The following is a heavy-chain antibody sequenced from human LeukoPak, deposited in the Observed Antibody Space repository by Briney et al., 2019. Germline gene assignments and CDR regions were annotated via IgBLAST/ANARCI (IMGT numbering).Heavy chain of an antibody. CDR3: ARHWSGSYERWFDP. J-gene: IGHJ5*02. D-gene: IGHD1-26*01. V-gene: IGHV3-48*04. CDR1: GFTFSSYS. Sequence: GGSLRLSCAASGFTFSSYSMNWVRQAPGKGLEWVSYISSSSSTIYYADSVKGRFTISRDNAKNSLYLQMNSLRAEDTAVYYCARHWSGSYERWFDPWGQGTLVTVSS. CDR2: ISSSSSTI.